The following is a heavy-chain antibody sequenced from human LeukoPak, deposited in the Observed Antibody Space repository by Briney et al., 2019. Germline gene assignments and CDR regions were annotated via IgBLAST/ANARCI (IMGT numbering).Heavy chain of an antibody. CDR3: ARGALSELHFDY. J-gene: IGHJ4*02. Sequence: GGSLRLSCAASGFTFSSHRMNWVRQAPGKGLEWVSSISSSSSYIYYADSVKGRFTISRDNAKNSLYLQMNSLRAEGTAVYYCARGALSELHFDYWGQGTLVTVSS. V-gene: IGHV3-21*01. D-gene: IGHD1-26*01. CDR2: ISSSSSYI. CDR1: GFTFSSHR.